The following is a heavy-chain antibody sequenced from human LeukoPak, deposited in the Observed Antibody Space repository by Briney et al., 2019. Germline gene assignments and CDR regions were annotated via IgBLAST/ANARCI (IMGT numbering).Heavy chain of an antibody. CDR3: SLMVRGVISAPFDY. J-gene: IGHJ4*02. D-gene: IGHD3-10*01. CDR2: ISAYNGKT. Sequence: GASVKVSCTASGYTFTSYGISWGRQAPGQGVGWMGWISAYNGKTNYAQKLQGRVTMTADTSTSTAYMQLRSLRSDDTAVYYCSLMVRGVISAPFDYWGQGTLVTVSS. V-gene: IGHV1-18*01. CDR1: GYTFTSYG.